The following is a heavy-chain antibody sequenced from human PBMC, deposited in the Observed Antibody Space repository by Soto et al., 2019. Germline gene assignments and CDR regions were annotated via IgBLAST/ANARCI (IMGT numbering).Heavy chain of an antibody. J-gene: IGHJ4*02. CDR3: AREYSLAVVLPGY. V-gene: IGHV3-33*01. CDR2: IWYDGSNE. Sequence: QVQLVESGGGVVQPGRSLRLSCAASGFTFSSYGMYWVRQAPGKGLEWVAEIWYDGSNEYYADSVKGRFTISRDNSKNTVFLQKNSLRAEDTGVYYCAREYSLAVVLPGYWGQGTLVTVSS. CDR1: GFTFSSYG. D-gene: IGHD2-15*01.